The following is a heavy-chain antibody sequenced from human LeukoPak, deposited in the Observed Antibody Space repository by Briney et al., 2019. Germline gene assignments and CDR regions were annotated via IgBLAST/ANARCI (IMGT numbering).Heavy chain of an antibody. D-gene: IGHD2-15*01. CDR1: GYTFTSYG. Sequence: ASVKVSCKASGYTFTSYGISWVRQAPGQGLEWMGWISAYNGNTNYAQKLQGRVTMTTDTSTSTAYMELRSLGSDDTAVYYCARDGPYCSGGSCYSGGAFDIWGQGTMVTVSS. J-gene: IGHJ3*02. CDR2: ISAYNGNT. V-gene: IGHV1-18*01. CDR3: ARDGPYCSGGSCYSGGAFDI.